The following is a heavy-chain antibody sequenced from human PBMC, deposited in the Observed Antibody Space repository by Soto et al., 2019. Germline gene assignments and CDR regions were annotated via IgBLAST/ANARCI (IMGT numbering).Heavy chain of an antibody. CDR2: FSVYNGNT. V-gene: IGHV1-18*01. CDR3: ARDLLPHYYDSSGYYYGY. D-gene: IGHD3-22*01. J-gene: IGHJ4*02. CDR1: GYTFTSYG. Sequence: GASVKVSCKASGYTFTSYGISWVRQAPGQRLELLGLFSVYNGNTNFAQKLQGRVTMTTDTSTSTAYLELRSLRSDVTAVFYCARDLLPHYYDSSGYYYGYWGQGTLVTVSS.